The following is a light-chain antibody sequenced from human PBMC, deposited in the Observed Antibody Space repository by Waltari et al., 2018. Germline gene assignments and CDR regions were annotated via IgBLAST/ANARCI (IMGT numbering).Light chain of an antibody. Sequence: DIQMTQSPSSLSASVGDRVTITCRASQGIRNDLSWYQQKPGKAPKRLIYAASRLQSGVPSRFSGSGSGTEFTLTISSLQPEDFTTYYCLQHRSTPFTFGQGKRLEIK. CDR1: QGIRND. CDR2: AAS. V-gene: IGKV1-17*01. CDR3: LQHRSTPFT. J-gene: IGKJ5*01.